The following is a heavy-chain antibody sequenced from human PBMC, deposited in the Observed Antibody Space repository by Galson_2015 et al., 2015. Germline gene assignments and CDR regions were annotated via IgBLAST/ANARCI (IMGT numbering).Heavy chain of an antibody. J-gene: IGHJ3*02. D-gene: IGHD3-10*01. Sequence: SVKVSCKASGYTFTSYYMHWVRQAPGQGLEWMGIINPSAGNTNYAQRFQGRVTLTRDTSTSTLYMELSSLISEDTAVYYCARAAYGSGTYGAFEIWGQGTMVTVSS. CDR3: ARAAYGSGTYGAFEI. CDR1: GYTFTSYY. CDR2: INPSAGNT. V-gene: IGHV1-46*01.